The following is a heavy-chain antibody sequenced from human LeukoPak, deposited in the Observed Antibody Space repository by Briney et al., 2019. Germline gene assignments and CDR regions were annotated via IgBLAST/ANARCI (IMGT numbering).Heavy chain of an antibody. CDR1: GFTFSDYS. CDR3: ARGYAPRGSAYWPPDYFDY. D-gene: IGHD2-2*01. Sequence: GRSLRRSCAASGFTFSDYSMNWDRQAPGKWLEWISYIGIDSGNTNYADSVKGRFTISGDKAKNSLYLQMNSMRVEDTAVYYCARGYAPRGSAYWPPDYFDYWGQGTLVTVSS. CDR2: IGIDSGNT. J-gene: IGHJ4*02. V-gene: IGHV3-48*01.